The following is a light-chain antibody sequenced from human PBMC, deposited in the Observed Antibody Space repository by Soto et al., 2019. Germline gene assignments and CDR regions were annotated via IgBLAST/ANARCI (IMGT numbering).Light chain of an antibody. CDR3: AAWDDSLSGVV. J-gene: IGLJ2*01. CDR2: RND. CDR1: SSNIGSNY. Sequence: QAVVTQPPSASGTPGQRVTISCSGSSSNIGSNYVYWYQQLAGTAPKLLLHRNDQRPSGVPDRFSDSKSGTSASLAISGLRSEDEADYYCAAWDDSLSGVVFGGGTTLTVL. V-gene: IGLV1-47*01.